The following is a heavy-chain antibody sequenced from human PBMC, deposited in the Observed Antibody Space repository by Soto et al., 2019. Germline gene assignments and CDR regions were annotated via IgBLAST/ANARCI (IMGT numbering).Heavy chain of an antibody. CDR3: ASLEPQLNFSFDY. D-gene: IGHD6-6*01. CDR2: IIPIFGTA. J-gene: IGHJ4*02. CDR1: GGTFSSYA. V-gene: IGHV1-69*13. Sequence: SSGKLSCKDSGGTFSSYAISWVRQAPGQGLEWMGGIIPIFGTANYAQKFQGRVTITADESTSTAYMELSGLRSEDTAVYYCASLEPQLNFSFDYWGQGTLVTVSS.